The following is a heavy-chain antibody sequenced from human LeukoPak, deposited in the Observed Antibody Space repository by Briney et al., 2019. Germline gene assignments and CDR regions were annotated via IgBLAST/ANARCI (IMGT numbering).Heavy chain of an antibody. D-gene: IGHD3-16*02. CDR2: ISGSGANT. CDR1: GFTFSTYA. J-gene: IGHJ4*02. V-gene: IGHV3-23*01. CDR3: AKEGAGYTNPYYFDY. Sequence: GGSLRLPCAASGFTFSTYAMSWVRQAPGKGLEWVSTISGSGANTYYADSVRGRFTISRDNSKNTLYLHMNSLRAEDTAVYYCAKEGAGYTNPYYFDYWGQGTLVTVSS.